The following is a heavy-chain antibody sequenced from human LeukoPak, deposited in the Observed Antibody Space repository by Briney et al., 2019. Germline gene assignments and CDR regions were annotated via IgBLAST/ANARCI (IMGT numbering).Heavy chain of an antibody. V-gene: IGHV1-69*02. CDR1: GYTLTELS. CDR3: ARFYYDQGDAFDI. J-gene: IGHJ3*02. Sequence: SVKVSCKVSGYTLTELSMHWVRQAPGQGLEWMGRIIPILGIANYAQKFQGRVTITADKSTSTAYMELSSLRSEDTAVYYCARFYYDQGDAFDIWGQGTMVTVSS. CDR2: IIPILGIA. D-gene: IGHD3-22*01.